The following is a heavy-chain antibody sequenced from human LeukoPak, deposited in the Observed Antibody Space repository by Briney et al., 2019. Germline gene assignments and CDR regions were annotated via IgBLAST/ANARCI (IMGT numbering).Heavy chain of an antibody. Sequence: GASVKVSCKASGYTFTSFAISWVRQAPGQGLEWMGWINTNTGDPTYTQAFTGRFVFFLDTSVRTAYLQINSLKAEDTAVYYCARVPGAGSRSYFEHWGQGTLVTVSA. D-gene: IGHD6-13*01. J-gene: IGHJ4*02. CDR3: ARVPGAGSRSYFEH. CDR1: GYTFTSFA. CDR2: INTNTGDP. V-gene: IGHV7-4-1*02.